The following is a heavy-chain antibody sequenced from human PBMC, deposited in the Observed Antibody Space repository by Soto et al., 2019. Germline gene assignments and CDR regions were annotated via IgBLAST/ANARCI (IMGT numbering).Heavy chain of an antibody. D-gene: IGHD3-10*01. V-gene: IGHV3-23*01. CDR2: ISGSGGST. CDR3: AKGTVLWFGELSKTEYYFDY. Sequence: GGSLRLSCAASGFTFSSYAMSWVRQAPGKGLEWVSAISGSGGSTYYADSVKGRFTISRDNSKNTLYLQMNSLRAEDTAVYYCAKGTVLWFGELSKTEYYFDYWGQGTLVTVSS. CDR1: GFTFSSYA. J-gene: IGHJ4*02.